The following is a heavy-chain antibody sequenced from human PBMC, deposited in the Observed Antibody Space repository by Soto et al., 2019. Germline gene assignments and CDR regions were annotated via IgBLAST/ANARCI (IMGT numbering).Heavy chain of an antibody. J-gene: IGHJ4*02. Sequence: SETLSLTCTVSGGSISSGGYYWSWIRQHPWKGLEWIGYIYYSGSTYYNPSLKSRVTISVDTSKNQFSLKLSSVTAADTAVYYCARGGGCSSTSCYVKFDYWGQGTLVTVSS. D-gene: IGHD2-2*01. CDR2: IYYSGST. V-gene: IGHV4-31*03. CDR1: GGSISSGGYY. CDR3: ARGGGCSSTSCYVKFDY.